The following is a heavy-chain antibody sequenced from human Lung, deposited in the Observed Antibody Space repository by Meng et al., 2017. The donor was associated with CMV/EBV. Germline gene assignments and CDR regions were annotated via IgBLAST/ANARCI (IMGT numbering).Heavy chain of an antibody. V-gene: IGHV4-59*01. J-gene: IGHJ6*02. CDR1: GGSISSYY. CDR2: IYYSGST. CDR3: ARDLGYCSSTSCYYYYGMDV. D-gene: IGHD2-2*01. Sequence: GSLRLXCTVSGGSISSYYWSWIRQPPGKGLEWIGYIYYSGSTNYNPSLKSRVTISVDTSKNQFSLKLSSVTAADTAVYYCARDLGYCSSTSCYYYYGMDVWGQGTXVTVSS.